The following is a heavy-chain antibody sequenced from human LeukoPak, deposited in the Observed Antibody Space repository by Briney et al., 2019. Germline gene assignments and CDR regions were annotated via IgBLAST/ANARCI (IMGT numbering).Heavy chain of an antibody. Sequence: GGSLRLSCAASGFTVSSNYMSWVRQAPGKGLEWVSVIYSGGSTYYADSVKGRFTISRDNSKNTLYLRMNSLRAEDTAVYYCASRVVVVAALDYWGQGTLVTVSS. CDR1: GFTVSSNY. J-gene: IGHJ4*02. CDR3: ASRVVVVAALDY. V-gene: IGHV3-53*01. CDR2: IYSGGST. D-gene: IGHD2-15*01.